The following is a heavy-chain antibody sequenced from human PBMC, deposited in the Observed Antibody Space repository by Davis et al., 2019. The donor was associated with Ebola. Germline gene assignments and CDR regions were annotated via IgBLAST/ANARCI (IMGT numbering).Heavy chain of an antibody. CDR2: ISSSSSYI. CDR1: GFTFSSYS. Sequence: GESLKISCAASGFTFSSYSMNWVRQAPGKGLEWVSSISSSSSYIYYADSVKGRFTISRDNAKNSLYLQMNSLRAEDTAVYYCAKGRGVVVVAATPLWFDPWGQGTLVTVSS. J-gene: IGHJ5*02. V-gene: IGHV3-21*01. D-gene: IGHD2-15*01. CDR3: AKGRGVVVVAATPLWFDP.